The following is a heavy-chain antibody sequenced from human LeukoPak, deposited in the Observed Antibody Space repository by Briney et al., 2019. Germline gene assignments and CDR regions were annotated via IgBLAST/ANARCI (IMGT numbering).Heavy chain of an antibody. CDR2: INHSGST. D-gene: IGHD3-22*01. CDR1: GGSFSGYY. V-gene: IGHV4-34*01. Sequence: SETLSLTSAVYGGSFSGYYWSWIRQPPGKGLEWIGEINHSGSTNYNPSLKSRVTISVDTSKNQCSLKLSSVTAADTAVYYCASPEPNDSSGYYFHYWGQGTLVTVSS. CDR3: ASPEPNDSSGYYFHY. J-gene: IGHJ4*02.